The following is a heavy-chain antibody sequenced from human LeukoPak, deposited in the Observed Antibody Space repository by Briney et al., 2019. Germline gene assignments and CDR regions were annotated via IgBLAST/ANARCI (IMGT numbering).Heavy chain of an antibody. CDR1: EFTFSTYS. V-gene: IGHV3-48*04. CDR3: ARDPNGQSSGSYYDY. J-gene: IGHJ4*02. D-gene: IGHD1-26*01. Sequence: GGSLRLSCAASEFTFSTYSFNWVRQAPGKGLEWISYISGNSGAIYYADSVKGRFTISRDNAKNSLYLQMNSLRAEDTAVYYCARDPNGQSSGSYYDYWGQGTLVTVSS. CDR2: ISGNSGAI.